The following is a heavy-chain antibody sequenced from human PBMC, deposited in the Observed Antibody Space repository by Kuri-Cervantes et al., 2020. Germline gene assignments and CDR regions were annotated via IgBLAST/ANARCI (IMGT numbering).Heavy chain of an antibody. CDR2: ISSSGSTI. D-gene: IGHD5-18*01. Sequence: GESLKISCAASGFTFSSYEMNWVRQAPGKGLEWVSYISSSGSTIYYADSVKGRFTISRDNAKNSLYLQMNSLRAEDTAVYYCARVVPSQGSGYSYGTLDYWGQGTLVTVSS. V-gene: IGHV3-48*03. J-gene: IGHJ4*02. CDR3: ARVVPSQGSGYSYGTLDY. CDR1: GFTFSSYE.